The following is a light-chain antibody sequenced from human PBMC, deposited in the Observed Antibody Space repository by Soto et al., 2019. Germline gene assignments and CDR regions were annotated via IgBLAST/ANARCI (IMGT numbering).Light chain of an antibody. Sequence: QSALTQPASVSGSPGQSITVSCAGTSSDVGGYNLVSWYQQHPGKAPTLIIYEGTERPSGIAPRFSGSKSGNTASLTISGLQAEDEADYYCASDTSSSIYVFGSGTKVTVL. CDR2: EGT. J-gene: IGLJ1*01. CDR1: SSDVGGYNL. CDR3: ASDTSSSIYV. V-gene: IGLV2-23*01.